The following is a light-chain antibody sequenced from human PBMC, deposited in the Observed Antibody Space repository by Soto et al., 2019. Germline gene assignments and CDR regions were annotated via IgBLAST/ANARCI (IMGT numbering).Light chain of an antibody. J-gene: IGKJ1*01. CDR1: QTLSGY. V-gene: IGKV1-5*01. Sequence: DIQMTQSPSTLSASVGDRFIITCRASQTLSGYLAWYQQKPGRAPKLLIYDASSLQSGVPSRFSGSGSGTEFTLTITSLQSDDFATYYCQQYNSYWTFGQGTKVEVK. CDR2: DAS. CDR3: QQYNSYWT.